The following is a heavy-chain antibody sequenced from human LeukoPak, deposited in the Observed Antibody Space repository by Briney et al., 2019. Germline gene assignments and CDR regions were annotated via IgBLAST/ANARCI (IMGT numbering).Heavy chain of an antibody. CDR3: ARAYSSSWYEGRWFDP. D-gene: IGHD6-13*01. J-gene: IGHJ5*02. CDR1: GGSISSYY. Sequence: SETLSLTCTVSGGSISSYYWSWIRQPPGKGLEWIGYIYYSGSTNYNPSLKSRVTISVDTSKHQFSLKLSSVTAADTAMYYCARAYSSSWYEGRWFDPWGQGTLVTVSS. V-gene: IGHV4-59*01. CDR2: IYYSGST.